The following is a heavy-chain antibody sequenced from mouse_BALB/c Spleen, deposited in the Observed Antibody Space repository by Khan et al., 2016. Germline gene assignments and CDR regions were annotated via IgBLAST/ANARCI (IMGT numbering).Heavy chain of an antibody. D-gene: IGHD1-1*01. CDR1: GITFSNYW. J-gene: IGHJ2*01. Sequence: EVELVESGGGLVPPGGSMKLSCVASGITFSNYWMTWVRQSPEKGLEWVAEIRLKSDNYATHYAESVKGRFTISRNDSKSSVYLQMNNLRTEDTGMYYCSDLGTVYWGQGTTLTVSS. CDR2: IRLKSDNYAT. V-gene: IGHV6-6*02. CDR3: SDLGTVY.